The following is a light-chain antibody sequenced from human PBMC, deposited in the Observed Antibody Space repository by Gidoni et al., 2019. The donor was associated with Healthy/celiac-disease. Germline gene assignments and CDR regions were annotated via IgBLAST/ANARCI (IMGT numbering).Light chain of an antibody. Sequence: QSVLTQPTSASGTPEQRVTISCSGRSSNIGSNYVYWYQPLPGTAPNLLIYRNNQRPPGVPDRFSGSKSGTSASLAISGLRSADEADYYCAAWDDSLSGSWVFGGGTKLTVL. CDR1: SSNIGSNY. V-gene: IGLV1-47*01. CDR2: RNN. CDR3: AAWDDSLSGSWV. J-gene: IGLJ3*02.